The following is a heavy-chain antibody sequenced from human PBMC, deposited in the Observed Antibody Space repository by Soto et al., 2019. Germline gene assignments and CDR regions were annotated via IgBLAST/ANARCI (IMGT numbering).Heavy chain of an antibody. D-gene: IGHD2-2*01. J-gene: IGHJ4*02. V-gene: IGHV4-31*03. CDR3: ARARNYYDSSTSCLNVFDY. Sequence: SETLSLTCTVSGGSIISGDYYWSWIRQHPGKGLEWIGYIYYSGSTYYNPSLKSRVTISVDTSKNQFSLKLSSVTAADTAVYYCARARNYYDSSTSCLNVFDYWGQGTLVTVSS. CDR2: IYYSGST. CDR1: GGSIISGDYY.